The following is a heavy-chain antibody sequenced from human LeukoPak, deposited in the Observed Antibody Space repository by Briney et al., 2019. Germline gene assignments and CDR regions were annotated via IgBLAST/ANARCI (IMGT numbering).Heavy chain of an antibody. CDR1: GFIFSKYD. CDR2: IGTAADT. V-gene: IGHV3-13*01. CDR3: ARDRATAAAFGANWYYDL. Sequence: GGSLRLSCAASGFIFSKYDMHWVRQATGKSLEWVSAIGTAADTFYPDSVKGRFTISRENAKNFLYLQMNSLEVGDTAVYYCARDRATAAAFGANWYYDLWGRGTLVIVSS. J-gene: IGHJ2*01. D-gene: IGHD6-13*01.